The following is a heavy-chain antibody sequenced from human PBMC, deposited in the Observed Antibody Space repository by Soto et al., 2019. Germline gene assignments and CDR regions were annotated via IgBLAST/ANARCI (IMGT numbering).Heavy chain of an antibody. CDR3: ARITDRNYYDSSGAKEYFQH. V-gene: IGHV1-18*01. D-gene: IGHD3-22*01. CDR1: GYTFPSYG. J-gene: IGHJ1*01. CDR2: ISAYNGNT. Sequence: GASVKVSCKASGYTFPSYGISWVRQALGQGLEWMGWISAYNGNTNYAQKLQGRVTMTTDTSTSTAYMELRSLRSDDTAVYYCARITDRNYYDSSGAKEYFQHWGQGTLVTVSS.